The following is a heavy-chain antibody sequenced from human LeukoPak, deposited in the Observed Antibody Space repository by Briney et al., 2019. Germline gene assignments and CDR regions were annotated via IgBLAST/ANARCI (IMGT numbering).Heavy chain of an antibody. CDR2: IKSKTDGGTT. CDR1: GFTFSNAW. D-gene: IGHD3-10*01. J-gene: IGHJ4*02. Sequence: GGSLRLSCAASGFTFSNAWMSWVRQAPGKGLEGVGRIKSKTDGGTTDYAAPVKGRFTISRDDSKNTLYLQMNSLKTEDTAVYYCTTEGLILWFGEFDYWGQGTLVTVSS. V-gene: IGHV3-15*01. CDR3: TTEGLILWFGEFDY.